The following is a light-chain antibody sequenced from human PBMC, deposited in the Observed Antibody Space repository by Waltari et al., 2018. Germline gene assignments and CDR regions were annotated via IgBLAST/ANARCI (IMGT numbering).Light chain of an antibody. CDR2: EVS. V-gene: IGLV2-8*01. J-gene: IGLJ3*02. CDR1: SSDVGGYHY. Sequence: QSALTQPPSASGSPGQSVTISCTGTSSDVGGYHYVSWYQHHPGKAPKFMIYEVSKRPSGVPDRLSGSKSGNTASLTVSGLQAEDEADYYCSSYAGSNTWVCGGGTKLTVL. CDR3: SSYAGSNTWV.